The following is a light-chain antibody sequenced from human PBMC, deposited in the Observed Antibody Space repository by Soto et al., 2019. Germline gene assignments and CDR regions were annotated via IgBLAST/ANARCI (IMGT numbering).Light chain of an antibody. CDR1: SGYSNYK. V-gene: IGLV9-49*01. Sequence: QLVLTQPPSASASLGASVTLTCTLSSGYSNYKVDWYQQRPGKGPRFVMRVGTGGIVGSKGDGIPDRFSVLGSGLNRYLTIKNIQEEDESDYHCGADHGSGSNFVEVFGTGTSSPS. CDR2: VGTGGIVG. J-gene: IGLJ1*01. CDR3: GADHGSGSNFVEV.